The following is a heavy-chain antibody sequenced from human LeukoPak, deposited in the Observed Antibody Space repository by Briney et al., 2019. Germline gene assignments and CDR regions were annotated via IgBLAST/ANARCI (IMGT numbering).Heavy chain of an antibody. CDR1: GFTVSSNY. D-gene: IGHD5-18*01. V-gene: IGHV3-66*01. Sequence: GGSLRLSCAASGFTVSSNYMNWVRQAPGKGLKWVSVIYDGGSTDYADSVKGRFTISRDNSKNMLYLQMNSLRAEDTAVYYCARGYSYGYIRYWGQGTLVTVSS. J-gene: IGHJ4*02. CDR3: ARGYSYGYIRY. CDR2: IYDGGST.